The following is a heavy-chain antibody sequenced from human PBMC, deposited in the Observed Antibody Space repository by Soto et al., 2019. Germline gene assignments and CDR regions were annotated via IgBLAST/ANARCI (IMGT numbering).Heavy chain of an antibody. J-gene: IGHJ4*02. V-gene: IGHV4-59*08. CDR3: AATEYYYIWGSYRCGFDY. D-gene: IGHD3-16*02. CDR2: IYYSGST. Sequence: SETLSLTCTVSGGSISSYYWSWIRQPPGKGLEWIGYIYYSGSTNYNPSLKSRVTISVDTSKNQFSLKLSSVTAADTAVYYCAATEYYYIWGSYRCGFDYWGQGTLVTVSS. CDR1: GGSISSYY.